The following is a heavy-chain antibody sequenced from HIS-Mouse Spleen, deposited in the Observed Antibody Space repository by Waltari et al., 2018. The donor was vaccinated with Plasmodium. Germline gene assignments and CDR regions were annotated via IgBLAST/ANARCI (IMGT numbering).Heavy chain of an antibody. V-gene: IGHV6-1*01. Sequence: QVQLQQFGQGLVKHSQNLSLTGAISGDSVSSTRAAWHWIRQSPSRGLEWLGRTYYRSKWYNDYAVSVKSRITINPDTSKNQFSLQLNSVTPEDTAVYYCARDGWGTPLDYWGQGTLVTVSS. CDR3: ARDGWGTPLDY. D-gene: IGHD7-27*01. J-gene: IGHJ4*02. CDR2: TYYRSKWYN. CDR1: GDSVSSTRAA.